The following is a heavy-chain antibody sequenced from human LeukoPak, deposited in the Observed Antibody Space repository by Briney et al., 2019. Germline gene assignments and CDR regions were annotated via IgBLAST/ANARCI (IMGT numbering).Heavy chain of an antibody. Sequence: SETLSLTCTVSGGSIITYYWSWIRQPAGKGLEWIGRIYSSGRTNYHPSLESRVTMSVDTSKNQFSLSLTSVTAADTVVYYCARAYGDLYFVYWGQGILVTVSS. CDR2: IYSSGRT. J-gene: IGHJ4*02. D-gene: IGHD4-17*01. CDR1: GGSIITYY. V-gene: IGHV4-4*07. CDR3: ARAYGDLYFVY.